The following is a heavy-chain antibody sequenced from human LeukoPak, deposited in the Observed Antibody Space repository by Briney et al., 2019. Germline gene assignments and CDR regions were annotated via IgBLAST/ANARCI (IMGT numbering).Heavy chain of an antibody. CDR1: GYSFTSYW. CDR2: IDPSDSYT. V-gene: IGHV5-10-1*01. Sequence: GESLKISCQGSGYSFTSYWISWVRQMPGKGLGWMGRIDPSDSYTNYSPSFQGHVTISADKSISTAYLQWSSLKASDTAMYYCASLLDSSGWANDAFDIWGQGTMVTVSS. CDR3: ASLLDSSGWANDAFDI. D-gene: IGHD6-19*01. J-gene: IGHJ3*02.